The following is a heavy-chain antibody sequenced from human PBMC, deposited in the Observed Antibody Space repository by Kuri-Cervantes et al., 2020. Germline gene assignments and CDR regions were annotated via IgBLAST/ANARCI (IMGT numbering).Heavy chain of an antibody. V-gene: IGHV4-34*01. CDR3: ARVPNKLEGFEGGPDNWFDP. J-gene: IGHJ5*02. CDR2: INHSGSA. D-gene: IGHD3-16*01. Sequence: SETLSLTCAVYGGSFSGYYWSWIRQPPGKGLEWIGEINHSGSANYNPSLKSRVTISVDTSKNQFSLKLSSVTAADTAVYYCARVPNKLEGFEGGPDNWFDPWGQGTLVTVSS. CDR1: GGSFSGYY.